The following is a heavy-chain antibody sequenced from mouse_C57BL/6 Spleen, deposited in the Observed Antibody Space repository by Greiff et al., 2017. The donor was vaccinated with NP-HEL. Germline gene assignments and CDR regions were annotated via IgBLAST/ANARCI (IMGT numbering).Heavy chain of an antibody. Sequence: VQLVESGAELVRPGTSVKVSCKASGYAFTNYLIEWVKQRPGQGLEWIGVINPGSGGTNYNEKFKGKATLTADKSSSTAYMQLSSLTSEDSAVYFCARDDYDEDGVFDYWGQGTTLTVSS. D-gene: IGHD2-4*01. J-gene: IGHJ2*01. V-gene: IGHV1-54*01. CDR1: GYAFTNYL. CDR2: INPGSGGT. CDR3: ARDDYDEDGVFDY.